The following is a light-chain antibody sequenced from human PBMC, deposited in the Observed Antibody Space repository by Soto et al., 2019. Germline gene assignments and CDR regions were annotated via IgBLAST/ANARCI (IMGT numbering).Light chain of an antibody. CDR2: EVN. V-gene: IGLV2-14*01. CDR3: NSYTSSSTRV. J-gene: IGLJ2*01. Sequence: QSALTQPASVSGSPGQSITISCTGTSSDVGGYNYVSWYQQHPGKGPKLLIYEVNNRPSGVSNRFSVSKSGNTASLTISGLQAEDEADYYCNSYTSSSTRVFGGGTKLTVL. CDR1: SSDVGGYNY.